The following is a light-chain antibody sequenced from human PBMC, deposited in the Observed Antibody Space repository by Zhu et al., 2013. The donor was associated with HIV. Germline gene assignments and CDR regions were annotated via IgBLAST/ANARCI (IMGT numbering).Light chain of an antibody. V-gene: IGKV1-5*03. CDR3: QQYSSYPWT. Sequence: DMQMTQSPSTLSASVGDRVTITCRASQSISNWLAWYQQKPGKAPNLLIYKASTLQTDVPSRFSGNGSGTEFTLTINSLQPDDFATYYCQQYSSYPWTFGQGTTVEIK. CDR1: QSISNW. CDR2: KAS. J-gene: IGKJ1*01.